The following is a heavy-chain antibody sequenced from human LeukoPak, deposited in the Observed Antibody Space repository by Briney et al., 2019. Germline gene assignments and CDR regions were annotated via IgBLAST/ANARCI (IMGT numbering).Heavy chain of an antibody. CDR3: ARGKHRPGIAAAGIGY. CDR2: VNPNSGNT. CDR1: GYTFTSYD. V-gene: IGHV1-8*01. D-gene: IGHD6-13*01. J-gene: IGHJ4*02. Sequence: GASVKVSCKASGYTFTSYDINWVRQATGQGLEWMGWVNPNSGNTGYAQKFQGRVTMTRNTSISTAYMELSSLRSEDTAVYYCARGKHRPGIAAAGIGYWGQGTLVTVSS.